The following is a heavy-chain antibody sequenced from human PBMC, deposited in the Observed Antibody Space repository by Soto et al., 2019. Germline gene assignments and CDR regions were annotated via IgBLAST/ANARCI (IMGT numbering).Heavy chain of an antibody. V-gene: IGHV3-66*04. CDR3: AGQCGGDCSNAFPL. D-gene: IGHD2-21*01. Sequence: EEQLVESGGGLVRPGGSLRLSCAVSGFSVSTNFMNWVRQAPGKEPQWVAVLYPGPGTYYADSVKGRCIISRDDYTNTLFLHLTNMGAEDRAVYYCAGQCGGDCSNAFPLWGQGTMVTVSS. CDR1: GFSVSTNF. J-gene: IGHJ3*01. CDR2: LYPGPGT.